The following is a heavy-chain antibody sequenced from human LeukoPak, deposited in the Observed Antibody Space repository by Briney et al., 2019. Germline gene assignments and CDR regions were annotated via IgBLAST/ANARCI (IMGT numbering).Heavy chain of an antibody. Sequence: GGSLKISCKASGYRFSSYWIGWVRQMPGKGLGCMGIIYPGDSDTRYSPSFQDQVTISADKSISTAYLQWSSLKASDTAMYYCVTITTPRYDYYYMDVWGQGTTVTVSS. V-gene: IGHV5-51*01. CDR1: GYRFSSYW. CDR2: IYPGDSDT. D-gene: IGHD4-11*01. J-gene: IGHJ6*03. CDR3: VTITTPRYDYYYMDV.